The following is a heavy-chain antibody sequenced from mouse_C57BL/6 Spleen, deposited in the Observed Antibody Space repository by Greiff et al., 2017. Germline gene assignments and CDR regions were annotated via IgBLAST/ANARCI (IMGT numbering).Heavy chain of an antibody. CDR1: GYAFSSSW. CDR2: IYPGDGDT. J-gene: IGHJ3*01. Sequence: QVQLKQSGPELVKPGASVKISCKASGYAFSSSWMNWVKQRPGKGLEWIGRIYPGDGDTNYNGKFKGKATLTADKSSSTAYMQLSSLTSEDSAVYFWAKWGGNYGGFAYWAKGLWSLSLQ. CDR3: AKWGGNYGGFAY. D-gene: IGHD2-1*01. V-gene: IGHV1-82*01.